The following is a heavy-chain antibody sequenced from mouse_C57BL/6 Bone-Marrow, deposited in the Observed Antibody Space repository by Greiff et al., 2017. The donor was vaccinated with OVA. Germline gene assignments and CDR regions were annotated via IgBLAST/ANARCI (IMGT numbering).Heavy chain of an antibody. CDR1: GYSFTGYT. Sequence: EVHLVESGPELVKPGASMKISCKASGYSFTGYTMNWVKQSHGKNLEWIGLINSYNGNTNYNQKFKGKATLTVDKSSSTAYMELLSLTSEDSAVYYCARSEGNYQGSWFAYWGQGTLVTVSA. J-gene: IGHJ3*01. D-gene: IGHD2-1*01. V-gene: IGHV1-37*01. CDR2: INSYNGNT. CDR3: ARSEGNYQGSWFAY.